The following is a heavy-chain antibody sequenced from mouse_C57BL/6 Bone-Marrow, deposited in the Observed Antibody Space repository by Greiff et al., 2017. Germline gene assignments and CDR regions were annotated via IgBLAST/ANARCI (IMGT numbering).Heavy chain of an antibody. V-gene: IGHV2-2*01. CDR3: ARTRGY. CDR2: IWSGGST. CDR1: GFSLTGYG. J-gene: IGHJ2*01. Sequence: VKLLESGPGLVQPSPTLSISCTASGFSLTGYGVNWVRQSPGKGLEWLGVIWSGGSTDYNAAFVSRLSISKDNSKSQVFFKMNSLQADDTAIYYCARTRGYWGQGTTLTVSS.